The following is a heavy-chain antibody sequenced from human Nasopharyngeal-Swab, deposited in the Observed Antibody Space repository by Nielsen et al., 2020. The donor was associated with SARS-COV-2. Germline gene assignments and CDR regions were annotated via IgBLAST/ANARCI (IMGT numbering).Heavy chain of an antibody. Sequence: GSLRLSCTVSGGSVSSGSYYWSWIRQPPGKGLEWIGYIYYSGSTNYNPSLKSRVTISVDTSKNQFSLKLSSATAADTAVYYCARLESITIFGVVIPTGAFDIWGQGTMVTVSS. CDR1: GGSVSSGSYY. D-gene: IGHD3-3*01. CDR2: IYYSGST. V-gene: IGHV4-61*01. J-gene: IGHJ3*02. CDR3: ARLESITIFGVVIPTGAFDI.